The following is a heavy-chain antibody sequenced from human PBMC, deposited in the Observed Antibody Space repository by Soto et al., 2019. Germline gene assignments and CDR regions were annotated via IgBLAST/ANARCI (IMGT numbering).Heavy chain of an antibody. CDR2: IYYSGST. Sequence: PSETLSLTCTVSGGSISSYYWSWIRQPPGKGLEWIGYIYYSGSTNYNPSLKSRVTISVDTSKNQFSLKLSSVTAADTAVYYCASLPYDFWSGYLPRYYFDYWGQGTLVTVSS. D-gene: IGHD3-3*01. CDR3: ASLPYDFWSGYLPRYYFDY. CDR1: GGSISSYY. V-gene: IGHV4-59*01. J-gene: IGHJ4*02.